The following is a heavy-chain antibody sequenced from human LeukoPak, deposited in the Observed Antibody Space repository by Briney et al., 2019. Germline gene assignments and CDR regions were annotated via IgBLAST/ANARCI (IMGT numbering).Heavy chain of an antibody. J-gene: IGHJ4*02. Sequence: SVTVSCKASGGTFSSYAISWVRQAPGQGLEWMGGIIPIFGTANYAQKFQGRVTITADESTSTAYMELSSLRSEDTAVYYCARGWLAETTVVTPYNYWGQGTLVTVSS. CDR3: ARGWLAETTVVTPYNY. CDR2: IIPIFGTA. V-gene: IGHV1-69*13. D-gene: IGHD4-23*01. CDR1: GGTFSSYA.